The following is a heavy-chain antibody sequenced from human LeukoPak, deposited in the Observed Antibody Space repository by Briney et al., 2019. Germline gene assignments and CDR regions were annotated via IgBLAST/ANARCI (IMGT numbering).Heavy chain of an antibody. J-gene: IGHJ3*02. CDR3: ARGSYSSGYACDI. Sequence: PPETPCLTSTDPVGSLSIHFRSWISQPPRKGLECSGYIYHSGSTNSTHSLKSRVTISVDTSKNQFALKLSSVTSAGTAVYYCARGSYSSGYACDIWAKGTMVTFSS. CDR2: IYHSGST. CDR1: VGSLSIHF. D-gene: IGHD3-22*01. V-gene: IGHV4-59*11.